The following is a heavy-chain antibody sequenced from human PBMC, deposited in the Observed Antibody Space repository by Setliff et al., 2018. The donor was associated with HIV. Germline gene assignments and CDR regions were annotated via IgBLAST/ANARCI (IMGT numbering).Heavy chain of an antibody. Sequence: SVKVSCKASGGTFSSYPISWVRQAPGQGLEWMGGIIPIYGTPIYAQKFQGRVTITADESTSTAYMELSSLRSEDTAVYYCARGDYGSGSYYPYYFYYGMDVWGQGTTVTVSS. CDR3: ARGDYGSGSYYPYYFYYGMDV. CDR2: IIPIYGTP. CDR1: GGTFSSYP. V-gene: IGHV1-69*13. J-gene: IGHJ6*02. D-gene: IGHD3-10*01.